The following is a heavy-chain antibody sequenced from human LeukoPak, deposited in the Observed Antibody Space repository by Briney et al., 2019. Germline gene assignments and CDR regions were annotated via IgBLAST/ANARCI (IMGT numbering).Heavy chain of an antibody. CDR1: GGSISSSNW. V-gene: IGHV4-4*02. J-gene: IGHJ3*02. CDR3: ARDRSLYYDIMIGYDAFDI. CDR2: IYHSGST. D-gene: IGHD3-9*01. Sequence: SETLSLTCAVSGGSISSSNWWSWIRQPPGKGLEWIGEIYHSGSTNYNPSLKSRVTTSVDTSKNQFSLKLTSVTAADTAMYYCARDRSLYYDIMIGYDAFDIWGPGTMVTVSS.